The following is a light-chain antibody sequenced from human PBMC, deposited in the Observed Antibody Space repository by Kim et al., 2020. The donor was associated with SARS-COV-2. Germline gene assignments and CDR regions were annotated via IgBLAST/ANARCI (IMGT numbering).Light chain of an antibody. CDR2: EAS. Sequence: PGERATLSCRASQSVRTYLAWYQQKPGQAPRLLIYEASNRATGIPARFSGSGSGTDFTLTISSLEPEDFAVYYCQQRGNWPTFGQGTRLEIK. CDR3: QQRGNWPT. CDR1: QSVRTY. J-gene: IGKJ5*01. V-gene: IGKV3-11*01.